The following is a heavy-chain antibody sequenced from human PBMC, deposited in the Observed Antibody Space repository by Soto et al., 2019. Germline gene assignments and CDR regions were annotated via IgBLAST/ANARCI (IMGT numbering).Heavy chain of an antibody. CDR2: IRFDGSNK. V-gene: IGHV3-30*02. J-gene: IGHJ6*02. CDR3: AKDRSSGWYDYYYYGMDV. Sequence: PGGSLRLSCAVSEIIFSGYGMHWVRQAPGKGLEWVAVIRFDGSNKYYADYVKGRFTISRDNSKNTLYLQMNSLKAEDTAVFYCAKDRSSGWYDYYYYGMDVWGQGTTVTVSS. D-gene: IGHD6-19*01. CDR1: EIIFSGYG.